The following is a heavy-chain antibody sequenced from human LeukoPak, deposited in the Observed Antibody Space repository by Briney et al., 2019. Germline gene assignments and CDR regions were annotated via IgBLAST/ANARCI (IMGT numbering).Heavy chain of an antibody. V-gene: IGHV3-21*01. CDR3: ARDQGGERWFDP. J-gene: IGHJ5*02. Sequence: GGSLRLSCAASGFTFSGYSMNWVRQAPGKRLEWVSSISSGSSFIYYADSVKGRFTATRDNAKNSLYLQMHSLRAEDTAVYYCARDQGGERWFDPWGQGTLVTVSS. CDR1: GFTFSGYS. D-gene: IGHD1-26*01. CDR2: ISSGSSFI.